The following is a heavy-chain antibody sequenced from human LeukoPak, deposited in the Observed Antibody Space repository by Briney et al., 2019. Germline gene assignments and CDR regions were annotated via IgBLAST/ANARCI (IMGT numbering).Heavy chain of an antibody. Sequence: SETLSLTCTVSGDSIISYYWSWIRQPPGKGLEWIGYICYSGSTNYNPSLKSRVTISVDTSKNQFSLRLSSVTAADTAVYYCARAEGLAFDYWGQGTLVTVSS. CDR3: ARAEGLAFDY. CDR2: ICYSGST. CDR1: GDSIISYY. J-gene: IGHJ4*02. V-gene: IGHV4-59*01. D-gene: IGHD3/OR15-3a*01.